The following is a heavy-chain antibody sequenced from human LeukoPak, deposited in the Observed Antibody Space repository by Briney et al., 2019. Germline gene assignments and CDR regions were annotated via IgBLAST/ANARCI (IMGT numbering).Heavy chain of an antibody. CDR1: VYTFTSYY. D-gene: IGHD4-23*01. CDR3: ARWGDGGNFLPY. V-gene: IGHV1-46*01. CDR2: INLSGGST. Sequence: ASVKVSCKASVYTFTSYYMHWVRQAPGQGLEWMGIINLSGGSTSYAQKFQGRVTMTRDTSTSTVYMELSSLRSEDTAVYYCARWGDGGNFLPYWGQGTLVTVSS. J-gene: IGHJ4*02.